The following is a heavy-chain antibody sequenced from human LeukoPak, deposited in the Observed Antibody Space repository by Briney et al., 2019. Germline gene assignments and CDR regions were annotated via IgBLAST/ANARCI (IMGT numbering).Heavy chain of an antibody. CDR1: GITVSSDY. Sequence: GGSLRLSCAASGITVSSDYMSWVSQAPGKGLEWGSVMYSGGNTYYAACVKGRFTISRDKSKNTLYLQMNSLRAEDTVVYYCARGIGSTVFFDHWGQGTLVTVSS. J-gene: IGHJ4*02. D-gene: IGHD4-11*01. CDR2: MYSGGNT. V-gene: IGHV3-53*01. CDR3: ARGIGSTVFFDH.